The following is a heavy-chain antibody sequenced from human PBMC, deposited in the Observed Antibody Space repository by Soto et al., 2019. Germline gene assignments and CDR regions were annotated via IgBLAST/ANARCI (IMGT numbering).Heavy chain of an antibody. D-gene: IGHD6-13*01. CDR2: ISYDGSNK. CDR3: EKEWVAAPGNPDFIDA. V-gene: IGHV3-30*18. CDR1: VFTFSSYG. J-gene: IGHJ5*01. Sequence: PGESLRLSCSASVFTFSSYGMHWVRQAPGKGLEWVAVISYDGSNKYYADSVKGRFTISRDNSKNTLYLQMNSLRAEDTAVYYCEKEWVAAPGNPDFIDAWGQGTVVTV.